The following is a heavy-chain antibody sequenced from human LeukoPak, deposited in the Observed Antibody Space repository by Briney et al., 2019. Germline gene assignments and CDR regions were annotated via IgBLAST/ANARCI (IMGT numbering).Heavy chain of an antibody. CDR3: ARSGYSYGLGSRYYYYYMDV. Sequence: ASVKVSCKTSGYSFIDYYIHWVRQAPGQGLEWMGWINSNSADTNYAQKFQGRVTMTRDTSISTAYMELSRLRSDDTAVYYCARSGYSYGLGSRYYYYYMDVWGKGTTVTISS. CDR1: GYSFIDYY. J-gene: IGHJ6*03. D-gene: IGHD5-18*01. V-gene: IGHV1-2*02. CDR2: INSNSADT.